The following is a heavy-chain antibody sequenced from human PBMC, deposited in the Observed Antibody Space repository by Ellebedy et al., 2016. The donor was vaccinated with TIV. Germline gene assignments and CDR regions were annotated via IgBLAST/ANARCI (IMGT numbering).Heavy chain of an antibody. D-gene: IGHD6-19*01. Sequence: MPSETLSLTCTVSGGSISRSRYSWGWIRQPPGKGLAWIGCIYYGGSTYYNPSLKSRITISVDTSKNQFSLKLSSVTAADTAVYNCARHPLEWLVGPMYFDYWGQGTLVTVSS. V-gene: IGHV4-39*01. CDR2: IYYGGST. CDR3: ARHPLEWLVGPMYFDY. J-gene: IGHJ4*02. CDR1: GGSISRSRYS.